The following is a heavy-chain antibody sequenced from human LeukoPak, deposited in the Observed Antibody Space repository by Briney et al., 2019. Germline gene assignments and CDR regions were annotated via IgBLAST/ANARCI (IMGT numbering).Heavy chain of an antibody. CDR3: IRIGLRRPDAFDI. Sequence: GGSLRLSCAASGFTFSSYWMHWVRQAPGKGLVWVSRINSDGSSTSYADSVKGRFTISRDNAKNTLYLQMNSLRAEDTAVYYRIRIGLRRPDAFDIWGQGTMVTVSS. CDR2: INSDGSST. D-gene: IGHD5/OR15-5a*01. V-gene: IGHV3-74*01. J-gene: IGHJ3*02. CDR1: GFTFSSYW.